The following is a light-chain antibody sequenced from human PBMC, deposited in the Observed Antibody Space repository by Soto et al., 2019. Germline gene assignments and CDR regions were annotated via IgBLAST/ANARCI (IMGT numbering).Light chain of an antibody. CDR3: QQFGSSPS. CDR1: QSVSSSY. CDR2: GAS. Sequence: EIVVTQSPGTLSLSPGERATLSCRASQSVSSSYLAWYRQRPGQAPRLLIYGASIRATGIPDRFSGSGSGTDFTLTISRLEREDFAGYYCQQFGSSPSFGPGTTVDI. J-gene: IGKJ3*01. V-gene: IGKV3-20*01.